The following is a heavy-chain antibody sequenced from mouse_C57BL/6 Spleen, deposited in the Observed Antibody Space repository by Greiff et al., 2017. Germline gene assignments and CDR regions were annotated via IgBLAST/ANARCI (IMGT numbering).Heavy chain of an antibody. CDR1: GFTFSDYG. V-gene: IGHV5-17*01. J-gene: IGHJ4*01. D-gene: IGHD3-2*02. CDR3: AREGQLRLHYAMDY. Sequence: EVKVVESGGGLVKPGGSLKLSCAASGFTFSDYGMHWVRQAPEKGLEWVAYISSGSSTIYYADTVKGRFTISRDNAKNTLFLQMTSLRSEDTAMYYCAREGQLRLHYAMDYWGQGTSVTVSS. CDR2: ISSGSSTI.